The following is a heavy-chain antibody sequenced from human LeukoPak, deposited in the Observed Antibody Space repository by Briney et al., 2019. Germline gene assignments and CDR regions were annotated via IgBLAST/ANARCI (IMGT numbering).Heavy chain of an antibody. CDR1: GGSFSGYY. Sequence: SETLSLTCVVYGGSFSGYYWSWIRQPPGKGLEWIGEINHSGTTNYNPSLKSRVTISVDTSKNQFSLKLSSVTAADTAVYYCANTRYYDILTGYWVYAMDVWGQGTTVTVSS. V-gene: IGHV4-34*01. CDR3: ANTRYYDILTGYWVYAMDV. J-gene: IGHJ6*02. D-gene: IGHD3-9*01. CDR2: INHSGTT.